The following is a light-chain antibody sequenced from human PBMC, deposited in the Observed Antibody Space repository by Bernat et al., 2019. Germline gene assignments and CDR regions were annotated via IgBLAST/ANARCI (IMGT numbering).Light chain of an antibody. CDR2: DAS. CDR1: QSVRSY. CDR3: PQRSSRPLT. Sequence: EIVLTQSPATLSLSPGERATLSCRASQSVRSYLAWYQHKPGQAPRLLIYDASNRATGIPARFSGSESGTDFTLSISSLEPEDSAVYYCPQRSSRPLTFGGGTRVEIK. V-gene: IGKV3-11*01. J-gene: IGKJ4*01.